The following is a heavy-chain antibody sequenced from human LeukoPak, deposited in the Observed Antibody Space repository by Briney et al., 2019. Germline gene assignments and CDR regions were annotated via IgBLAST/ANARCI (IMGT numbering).Heavy chain of an antibody. Sequence: MASETLSLTCTVSGGSISHYYWSWVRLPAGKGLQWIGRIHSTGNTDSHPSLRSRVTMSVDTSTNQFFLNLTSVTAADTAVYYCARGPVYGPRTITGMDVWGTETTVTVSS. V-gene: IGHV4-4*07. CDR1: GGSISHYY. D-gene: IGHD1-20*01. J-gene: IGHJ6*04. CDR2: IHSTGNT. CDR3: ARGPVYGPRTITGMDV.